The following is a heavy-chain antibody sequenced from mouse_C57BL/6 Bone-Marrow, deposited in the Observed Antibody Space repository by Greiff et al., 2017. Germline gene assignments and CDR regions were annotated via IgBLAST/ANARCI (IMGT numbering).Heavy chain of an antibody. CDR2: ISYDGSN. V-gene: IGHV3-6*01. CDR3: ARVYGSSYRYFDY. CDR1: GYSITSGYY. D-gene: IGHD1-1*01. J-gene: IGHJ2*01. Sequence: VQLKESGPGLVKPSQSLSLTCSVTGYSITSGYYWNWIRQFPGNKLEWMGYISYDGSNNYNPSLKNRISITRDTSKNQFFLKFNSVTTEDTTTYYCARVYGSSYRYFDYWGQGTTLTVSS.